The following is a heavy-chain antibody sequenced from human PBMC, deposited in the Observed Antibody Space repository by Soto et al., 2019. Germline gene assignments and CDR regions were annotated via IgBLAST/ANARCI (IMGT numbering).Heavy chain of an antibody. Sequence: GGSLRLSCAASGFTFSDYYMSWIRQAPGKGLEWVSYISSSGSTIYYADAVKGRFTISRDNAKNSLYLQMNSLRAEDTAVYYCARTIGASSSWYRLPYYYYGMDVWGQGTTVTVSS. CDR2: ISSSGSTI. V-gene: IGHV3-11*01. J-gene: IGHJ6*02. CDR1: GFTFSDYY. D-gene: IGHD6-13*01. CDR3: ARTIGASSSWYRLPYYYYGMDV.